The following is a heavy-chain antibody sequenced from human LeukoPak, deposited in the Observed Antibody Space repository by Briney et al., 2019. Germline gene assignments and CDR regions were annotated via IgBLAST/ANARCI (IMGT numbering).Heavy chain of an antibody. J-gene: IGHJ3*02. V-gene: IGHV4-59*01. D-gene: IGHD3-9*01. CDR2: IYYSGST. CDR1: GGSISSYY. Sequence: RPSETLSLTCTVSGGSISSYYWSWIRQPPGKGLEWIGYIYYSGSTNYNPSLKSRVTISVDTSKNQFSLKLSSVTAADTAVYYCARRGNILTGYHDDAFDIWGQGTMVTVSS. CDR3: ARRGNILTGYHDDAFDI.